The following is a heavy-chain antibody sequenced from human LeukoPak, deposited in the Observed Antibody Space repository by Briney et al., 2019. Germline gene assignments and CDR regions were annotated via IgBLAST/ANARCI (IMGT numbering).Heavy chain of an antibody. CDR2: IYSGGST. D-gene: IGHD4-17*01. CDR1: GFTVGSNY. V-gene: IGHV3-66*01. CDR3: ARDRTTSMS. J-gene: IGHJ4*02. Sequence: PGGSLSLSCAATGFTVGSNYMSWVRQAQGKGLEWVSVIYSGGSTYYADSVKGRFTISRDNSKNTLYLQMNSLRAEDTAVYYCARDRTTSMSWGQGTLVTVSS.